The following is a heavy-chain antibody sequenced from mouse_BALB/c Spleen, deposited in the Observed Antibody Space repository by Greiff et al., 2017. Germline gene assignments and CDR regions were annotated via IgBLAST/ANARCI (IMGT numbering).Heavy chain of an antibody. V-gene: IGHV1-14*01. J-gene: IGHJ3*01. CDR3: ARKGKYGNYVAWFAY. D-gene: IGHD2-1*01. CDR1: GYTFTSYV. Sequence: VHVKQSGPELVKPGASVKKSCKASGYTFTSYVMHWVKQKPGQGLEWIGYINPYNDGTKYNEKFKGKATLTSDKSSSTAYMELSSLTSEDSAVYYCARKGKYGNYVAWFAYWGQGTLVTVSA. CDR2: INPYNDGT.